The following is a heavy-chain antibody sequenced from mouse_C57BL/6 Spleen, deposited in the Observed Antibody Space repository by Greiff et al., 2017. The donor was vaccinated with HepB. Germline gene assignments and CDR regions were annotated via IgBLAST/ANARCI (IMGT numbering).Heavy chain of an antibody. D-gene: IGHD3-3*01. J-gene: IGHJ4*01. CDR2: INPNNGGT. V-gene: IGHV1-26*01. Sequence: EVQLQQSGPELVKPGASVKISCKASGYTFTDYYMNWVKQSHGKSLEWIGDINPNNGGTSYNQKFKGKATLTVDKSSSTAYMELRSLTSEDSAVYYCARSGAGNYYARDYWGQGTSVTVSS. CDR1: GYTFTDYY. CDR3: ARSGAGNYYARDY.